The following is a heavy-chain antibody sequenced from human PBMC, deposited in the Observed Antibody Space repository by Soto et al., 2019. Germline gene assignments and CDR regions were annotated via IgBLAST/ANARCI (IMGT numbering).Heavy chain of an antibody. D-gene: IGHD3-16*02. V-gene: IGHV1-69*06. CDR3: ARAWGVTRLGELSPSYNWFDP. CDR1: GCTFSSYA. Sequence: GASVKVSCKASGCTFSSYAISWVRQAPGQGLEWMGGIIPIFGTANYAQKFQGRVTITADKSTSTAYMELSSLRSEDTAVYYCARAWGVTRLGELSPSYNWFDPWGQGTLVTVSS. CDR2: IIPIFGTA. J-gene: IGHJ5*02.